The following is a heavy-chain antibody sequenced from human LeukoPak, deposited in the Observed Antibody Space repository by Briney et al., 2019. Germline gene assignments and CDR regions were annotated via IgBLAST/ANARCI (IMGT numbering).Heavy chain of an antibody. Sequence: GASVKVSCKASGYTFTGYYMHWVGQAPGRGLERMGWINPNSGATNYAQKFQGRITMTRDTSINTAYMELRRLRSDDTAVYYCAREPTSGRYYGTFDPWGQGPLVTVSS. V-gene: IGHV1-2*02. J-gene: IGHJ5*02. CDR2: INPNSGAT. D-gene: IGHD1-26*01. CDR1: GYTFTGYY. CDR3: AREPTSGRYYGTFDP.